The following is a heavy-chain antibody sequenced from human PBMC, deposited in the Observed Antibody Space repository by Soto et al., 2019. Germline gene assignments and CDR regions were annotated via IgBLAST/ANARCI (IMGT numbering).Heavy chain of an antibody. V-gene: IGHV3-33*01. D-gene: IGHD2-21*02. J-gene: IGHJ4*02. CDR1: GFTFSSYG. CDR2: IWYDGSNK. Sequence: QVQLVESGGGVVQPGRSLRLSCAASGFTFSSYGMHWVRQAPGKGLEWVAVIWYDGSNKYYADSVKGRFTISRDNSKNTLYLQMNSLRAEDTAVYYCARGSHIVVVTALDYWGQGTLVTVSS. CDR3: ARGSHIVVVTALDY.